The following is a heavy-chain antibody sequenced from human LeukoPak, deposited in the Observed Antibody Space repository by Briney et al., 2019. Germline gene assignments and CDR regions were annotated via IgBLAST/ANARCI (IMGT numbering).Heavy chain of an antibody. CDR1: GYTFTGYY. J-gene: IGHJ3*02. Sequence: GASVKVSSKASGYTFTGYYMHWVRQAPGQGLEWMGWINPNSGGTNYAQKFQGRVTMTRDTSISTAYMELSRLRSDDTAVYYCARAGGFGESDAFDIWGQGTMVTVSS. D-gene: IGHD3-10*01. CDR2: INPNSGGT. V-gene: IGHV1-2*02. CDR3: ARAGGFGESDAFDI.